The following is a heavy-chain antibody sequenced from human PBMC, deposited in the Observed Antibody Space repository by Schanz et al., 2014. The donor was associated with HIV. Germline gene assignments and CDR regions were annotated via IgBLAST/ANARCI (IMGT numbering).Heavy chain of an antibody. J-gene: IGHJ4*02. Sequence: QVQLVQSGAEVKKPGSSVKVSCKASGYTFSNFDINWVRQATGQGLEWMGWMNPNSGNTGYAQKFRGRVTMTRDTSISTAYMELSRLRSDDTAVYYCARESYGALDFWGQGTLVTVSS. CDR1: GYTFSNFD. V-gene: IGHV1-8*01. CDR3: ARESYGALDF. CDR2: MNPNSGNT. D-gene: IGHD4-17*01.